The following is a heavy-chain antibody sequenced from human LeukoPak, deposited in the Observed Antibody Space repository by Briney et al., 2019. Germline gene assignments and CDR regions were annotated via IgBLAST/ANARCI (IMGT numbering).Heavy chain of an antibody. Sequence: GGSLRLSCAASGFTVSSNYMSWVRQAPGKGLEWVSVIYSGGSTYYADSVKGRVTISRDNSKNTLYLQMNSQRAVDTAVYYCARVRYSSGWRNSMDAFDIWGQGTMVTVSS. J-gene: IGHJ3*02. V-gene: IGHV3-66*01. D-gene: IGHD6-19*01. CDR3: ARVRYSSGWRNSMDAFDI. CDR1: GFTVSSNY. CDR2: IYSGGST.